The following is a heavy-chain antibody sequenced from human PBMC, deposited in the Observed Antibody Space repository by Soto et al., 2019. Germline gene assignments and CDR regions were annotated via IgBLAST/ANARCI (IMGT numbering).Heavy chain of an antibody. V-gene: IGHV6-1*01. CDR1: GDSVSSNSAA. CDR2: TYYRSKWYN. D-gene: IGHD3-9*01. Sequence: KQSQTLSLTCAISGDSVSSNSAAWNWIRQSPSRGLEWLGRTYYRSKWYNDYAVSVKSRITINPDTSKNQFSLQLNSVTPEDTAVYYCARVGRGGRELRYFAYYGMDVWGQGTTVTVSS. CDR3: ARVGRGGRELRYFAYYGMDV. J-gene: IGHJ6*02.